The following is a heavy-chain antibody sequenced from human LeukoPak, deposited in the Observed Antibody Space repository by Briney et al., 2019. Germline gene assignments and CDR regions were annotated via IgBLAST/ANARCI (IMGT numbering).Heavy chain of an antibody. CDR3: ARARIAAPVRGWFDP. Sequence: ASVKVSCKVSGYTLTELSMHWVRQAPGKGLEWMGGFDPEDGETIYAQKFQGRVTMTEDTSTDTAYMELSRLRSDDTAVYYCARARIAAPVRGWFDPWGQGTLVTVSS. CDR1: GYTLTELS. CDR2: FDPEDGET. J-gene: IGHJ5*02. D-gene: IGHD6-13*01. V-gene: IGHV1-24*01.